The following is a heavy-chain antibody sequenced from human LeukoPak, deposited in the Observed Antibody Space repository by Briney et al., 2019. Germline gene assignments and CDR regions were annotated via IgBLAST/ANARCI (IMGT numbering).Heavy chain of an antibody. CDR2: ISYSGNT. Sequence: SDTLSLTCTVSGGSISTYYWTWIRQPPGRRLECIAYISYSGNTNYNPSLKSRVTISVNTSKNHFSLKFSSVTAADTAVYYCAREASGYYDRPFSLWGQGTLVTVSS. D-gene: IGHD3-22*01. J-gene: IGHJ4*02. CDR3: AREASGYYDRPFSL. V-gene: IGHV4-59*01. CDR1: GGSISTYY.